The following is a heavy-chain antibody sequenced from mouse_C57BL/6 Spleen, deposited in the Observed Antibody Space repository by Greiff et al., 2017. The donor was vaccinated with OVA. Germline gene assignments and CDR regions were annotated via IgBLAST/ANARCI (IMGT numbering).Heavy chain of an antibody. Sequence: EVKLMESGGGLVKPGGSLKLSCAASGFTFSDYGMHWVRQAPEKGLEWVAYISSGSSTIYYADTVKGRFTISRDNAKNTLFLQMTSLRSEDTAMYYCARNYDYEGYAMDYWGQGTSVTVSS. J-gene: IGHJ4*01. CDR2: ISSGSSTI. CDR1: GFTFSDYG. V-gene: IGHV5-17*01. D-gene: IGHD2-4*01. CDR3: ARNYDYEGYAMDY.